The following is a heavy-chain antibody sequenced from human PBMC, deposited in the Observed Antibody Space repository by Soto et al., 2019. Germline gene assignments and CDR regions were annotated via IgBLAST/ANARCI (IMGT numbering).Heavy chain of an antibody. CDR3: AKDDLWRFGVAITHFDY. D-gene: IGHD3-3*01. CDR1: GFTFSSYA. V-gene: IGHV3-23*01. CDR2: ISGSGGST. J-gene: IGHJ4*02. Sequence: EVQLLGSGGGLVQVGGSLRLSCAASGFTFSSYAMNWVRQAPGKGLEWVSDISGSGGSTYYADSVKGRFTISRDNSKNTLYLQMNSLRAEDTAVYYCAKDDLWRFGVAITHFDYWGQGTLVTVSS.